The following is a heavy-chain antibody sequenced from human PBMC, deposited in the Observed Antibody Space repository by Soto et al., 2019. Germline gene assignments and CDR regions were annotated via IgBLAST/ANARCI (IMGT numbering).Heavy chain of an antibody. D-gene: IGHD7-27*01. CDR2: ISSSGSTI. CDR1: GFTFSSYE. CDR3: ARALSNPPPYYYGMDV. V-gene: IGHV3-48*03. Sequence: GGSLRLACAASGFTFSSYEMNWVRQAPGKGLEWVSYISSSGSTIYYADSVKGRFTISRDNAKNSLYLQMNSLRAEDTAVYYCARALSNPPPYYYGMDVSGQGTRVTVSS. J-gene: IGHJ6*02.